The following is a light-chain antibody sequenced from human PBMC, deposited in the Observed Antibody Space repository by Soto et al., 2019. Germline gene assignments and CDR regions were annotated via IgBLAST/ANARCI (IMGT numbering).Light chain of an antibody. V-gene: IGKV1-5*01. CDR2: DAS. CDR1: QGVVRW. CDR3: QHYYGFSRT. J-gene: IGKJ1*01. Sequence: DIQMTQSPSTLSGSVGDRVTITCRASQGVVRWLAWYQQKPGKAPKLLIYDASSLESGVPSRFSGSGAGTEFTLTISSLQPDDFATYYCQHYYGFSRTFGQGTKVEIK.